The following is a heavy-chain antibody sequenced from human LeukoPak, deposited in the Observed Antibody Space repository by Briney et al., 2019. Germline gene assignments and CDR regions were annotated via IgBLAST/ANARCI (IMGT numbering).Heavy chain of an antibody. CDR3: ARGFGYCSSTSCYTTTRAYYGMDV. D-gene: IGHD2-2*02. Sequence: SETLSLTCTVSGGSISTYYGNWIRQAPGKGLEWIGYIYYSGSTNYNPSLKSRVAMSVDTSRNQFSLKLSSVTAADTAVYYCARGFGYCSSTSCYTTTRAYYGMDVWGQGTTVTVSS. J-gene: IGHJ6*02. CDR1: GGSISTYY. V-gene: IGHV4-59*12. CDR2: IYYSGST.